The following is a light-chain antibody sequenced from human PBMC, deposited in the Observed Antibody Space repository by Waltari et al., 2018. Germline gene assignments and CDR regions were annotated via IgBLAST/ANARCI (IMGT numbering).Light chain of an antibody. J-gene: IGLJ1*01. V-gene: IGLV2-14*01. Sequence: QSALTQPASVSGSPGQSITISCTGTSSAVGSYKYVSWYQQHPGKAPKLMIYDVSKRPSGVSNRFSGSKSGNTASLTISGLQAEDEADYYCSSYTSSSTYVFGTGTKVTVL. CDR3: SSYTSSSTYV. CDR1: SSAVGSYKY. CDR2: DVS.